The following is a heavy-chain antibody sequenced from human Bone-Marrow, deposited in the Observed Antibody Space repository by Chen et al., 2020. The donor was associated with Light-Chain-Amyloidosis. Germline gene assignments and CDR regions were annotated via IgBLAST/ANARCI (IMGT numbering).Heavy chain of an antibody. CDR1: GGFINNYY. CDR2: VHTSGSS. D-gene: IGHD2-8*01. CDR3: ARGSVVYGFDY. Sequence: QVQLQESGPGLVKPSETLSLTCTVSGGFINNYYWSWIRQPAGKGLQLIGRVHTSGSSNYNPSLRSRVTISVDTSKKNFFLNLTSVTAADTAVYYCARGSVVYGFDYWGQGILVTVSS. J-gene: IGHJ4*02. V-gene: IGHV4-4*07.